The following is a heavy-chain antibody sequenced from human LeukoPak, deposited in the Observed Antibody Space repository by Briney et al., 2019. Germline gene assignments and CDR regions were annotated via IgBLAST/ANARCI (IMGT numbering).Heavy chain of an antibody. CDR2: ISYGGGNK. CDR3: AKVHLTYQHDSSGYGFQDY. D-gene: IGHD3-22*01. CDR1: GFTFSSYS. V-gene: IGHV3-30*18. J-gene: IGHJ4*02. Sequence: PGGSLRLSCAASGFTFSSYSMNWVCQAPGKGLEWVTVISYGGGNKFYADSVRGRFTISRDNSKNTVYLQMNSLRAEDTAVYYCAKVHLTYQHDSSGYGFQDYWGQGTLVTVSS.